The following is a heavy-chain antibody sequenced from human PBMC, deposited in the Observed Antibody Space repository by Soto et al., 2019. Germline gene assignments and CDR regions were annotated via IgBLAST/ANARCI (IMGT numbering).Heavy chain of an antibody. CDR1: GVTVSSNY. V-gene: IGHV3-53*02. J-gene: IGHJ4*02. Sequence: EVQLVETGGDLIQPGGSMRLSCAASGVTVSSNYMSWVRQAPGKGLEWVSVIYSGGSTYYADSMKGRFTISRDNSKNTLYLQMNSLRVEDTAVYYCAREHAYMHYFDSWGQGTLVTVSS. CDR2: IYSGGST. D-gene: IGHD3-16*01. CDR3: AREHAYMHYFDS.